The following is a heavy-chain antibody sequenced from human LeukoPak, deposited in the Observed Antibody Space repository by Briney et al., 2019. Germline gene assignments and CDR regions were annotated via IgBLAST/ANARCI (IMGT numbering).Heavy chain of an antibody. V-gene: IGHV4-34*01. Sequence: PSETLSLTCAVYGGSFSGYYWSWIRQPPGKGLEWIGEINHSGSANYNPSLKSRVTISVDTSKNQFSLKLSSVTAADTAVYYCARAALGYCSGGSSRNDAFDIWGQGTMVTVSS. CDR1: GGSFSGYY. CDR3: ARAALGYCSGGSSRNDAFDI. CDR2: INHSGSA. D-gene: IGHD2-15*01. J-gene: IGHJ3*02.